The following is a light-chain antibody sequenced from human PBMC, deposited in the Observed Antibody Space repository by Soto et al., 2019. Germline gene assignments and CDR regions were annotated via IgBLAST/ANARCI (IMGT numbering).Light chain of an antibody. J-gene: IGKJ1*01. CDR1: QSISSW. V-gene: IGKV1-5*01. CDR3: QHENSYSPWT. Sequence: DIQMTQSPSTLSASVGDRVTITCRASQSISSWLAWYQQKPGKAPKLLIYDASSLESGVPSRFSGTGSGTEFTLTISSLQPDDFATYYCQHENSYSPWTFGQGTKVEI. CDR2: DAS.